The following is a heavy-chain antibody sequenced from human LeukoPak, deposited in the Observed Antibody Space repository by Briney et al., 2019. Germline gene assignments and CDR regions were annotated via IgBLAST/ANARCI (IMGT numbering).Heavy chain of an antibody. CDR2: ISGNGGTT. Sequence: GGSLRLSCVASGFTSSSYAMSWVRQAPGGGLEWVSAISGNGGTTYYADSVKGRFTISRDNSKNTLYLQMNSLRAEDTAVFYCAKATAISAAGSHFVYWGQGTLVTVSS. J-gene: IGHJ4*02. V-gene: IGHV3-23*01. CDR3: AKATAISAAGSHFVY. CDR1: GFTSSSYA. D-gene: IGHD6-13*01.